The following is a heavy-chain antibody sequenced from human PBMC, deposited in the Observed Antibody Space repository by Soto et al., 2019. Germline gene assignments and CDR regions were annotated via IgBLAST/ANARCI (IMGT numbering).Heavy chain of an antibody. CDR3: AKDRGLVLSFYFDY. J-gene: IGHJ4*02. V-gene: IGHV3-9*01. CDR1: GFTFDDYA. D-gene: IGHD6-19*01. Sequence: EVQLVESGGGLVQPGRSLRLSCAASGFTFDDYAMHWVRQSPGKGLEWVSCISWNSGSIGYADSVKGRFTISRDNAKTSLYLQMNSLRAEDTALYYCAKDRGLVLSFYFDYWGQGTLVTVSS. CDR2: ISWNSGSI.